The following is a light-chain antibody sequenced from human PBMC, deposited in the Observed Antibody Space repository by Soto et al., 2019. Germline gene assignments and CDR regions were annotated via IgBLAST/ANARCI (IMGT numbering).Light chain of an antibody. V-gene: IGKV3D-15*01. J-gene: IGKJ1*01. CDR1: QSVSSY. CDR2: GAS. Sequence: EIVLTQSPATLCLSPGERATLSCRVSQSVSSYLAWYQQKPGQAPRLLIYGASSRATGIPDRFSGSGSGTEFTLTISSLQSEDFAVYYCQQYNNWPPVTFGQGTKVDIK. CDR3: QQYNNWPPVT.